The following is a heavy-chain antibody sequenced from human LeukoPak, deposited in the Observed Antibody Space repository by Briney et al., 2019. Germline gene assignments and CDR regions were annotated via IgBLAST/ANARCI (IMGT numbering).Heavy chain of an antibody. J-gene: IGHJ4*02. V-gene: IGHV3-30*18. CDR3: AKDRGLRCSSTSCYTGPLDY. CDR2: ISYDGSNK. Sequence: GGSLRLSCAASGFTFSSYGMHWVRQAPGKGLEWVAVISYDGSNKYYADSVKGRFTISRDNSKNTLYLQMNSLRAEDTAVYYCAKDRGLRCSSTSCYTGPLDYWGQGTLVTVSS. CDR1: GFTFSSYG. D-gene: IGHD2-2*02.